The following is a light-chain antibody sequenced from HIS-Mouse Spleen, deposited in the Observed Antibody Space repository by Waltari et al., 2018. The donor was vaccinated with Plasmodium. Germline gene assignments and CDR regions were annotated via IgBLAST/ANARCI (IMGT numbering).Light chain of an antibody. CDR3: QQHNSYPLT. J-gene: IGKJ4*01. CDR2: AAS. V-gene: IGKV1-9*01. CDR1: QGISSY. Sequence: DIQLTQSPPSLSASSGDRVTTTCRASQGISSYLTCYQQKPGKAPKLLIYAASTLQSGVPSRFSGSGSGTEFTLTISSLQPEDFATYYCQQHNSYPLTFGGGTKVEIK.